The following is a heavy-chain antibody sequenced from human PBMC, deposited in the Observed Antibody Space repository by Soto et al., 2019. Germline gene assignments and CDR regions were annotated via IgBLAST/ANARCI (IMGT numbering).Heavy chain of an antibody. V-gene: IGHV4-59*01. D-gene: IGHD3-3*01. CDR1: GGAISSYS. Sequence: QVQLQESGPGLVKPSETLSLTCTVSGGAISSYSWSWIRQPPGKGLEWIGYIYYSGNTNYNPSLKSRITISVDTSNNQFSLTLSSVTAADTVVDYWARGVGYYYFYYYYWGQGALVTVSS. J-gene: IGHJ4*02. CDR3: ARGVGYYYFYYYY. CDR2: IYYSGNT.